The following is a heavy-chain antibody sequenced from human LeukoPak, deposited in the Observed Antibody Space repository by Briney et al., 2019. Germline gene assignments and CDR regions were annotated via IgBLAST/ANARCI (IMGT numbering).Heavy chain of an antibody. V-gene: IGHV1-2*06. CDR1: GYTFTAYY. CDR3: ASSDSITMIRGTNWFDP. CDR2: INPKSGGT. Sequence: GASVKVPCKASGYTFTAYYIHWVRQAPGQGLEWMGRINPKSGGTNYAQKFQGTVSMTRDTSISTAYMELSRLTSDDTAVYYCASSDSITMIRGTNWFDPWGQGTLITVSS. J-gene: IGHJ5*02. D-gene: IGHD3-10*01.